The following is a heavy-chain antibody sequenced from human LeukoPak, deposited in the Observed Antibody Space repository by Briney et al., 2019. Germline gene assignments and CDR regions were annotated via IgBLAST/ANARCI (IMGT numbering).Heavy chain of an antibody. Sequence: GGSLRLSCAASEFTFRSYWMHWVRQPPGKGLVWVSRINGDGSTTSNADSVKGRFTISRDNAKNTLYLRMNSLRAEDTAVYCCARDLGYYDSSGYTYYSYGMDVWGQGTTVTVSS. D-gene: IGHD3-22*01. CDR2: INGDGSTT. V-gene: IGHV3-74*01. CDR3: ARDLGYYDSSGYTYYSYGMDV. CDR1: EFTFRSYW. J-gene: IGHJ6*02.